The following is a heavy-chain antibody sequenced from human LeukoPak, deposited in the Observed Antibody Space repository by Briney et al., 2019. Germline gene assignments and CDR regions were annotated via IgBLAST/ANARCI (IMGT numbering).Heavy chain of an antibody. CDR2: IYYSGST. J-gene: IGHJ6*03. CDR3: ARASPAAHYYYYYYMDV. D-gene: IGHD2-2*01. CDR1: GGSISSSSYY. V-gene: IGHV4-39*07. Sequence: SETLSLTCTVSGGSISSSSYYWGWIRQPPGKGLEWIGSIYYSGSTYYNPSLKSRVTISVDTSKNQFSLKLSSVTAADTAVYYCARASPAAHYYYYYYMDVWGKGTTVTVSS.